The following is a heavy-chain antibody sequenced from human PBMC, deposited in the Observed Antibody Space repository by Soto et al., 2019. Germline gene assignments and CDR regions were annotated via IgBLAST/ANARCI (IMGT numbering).Heavy chain of an antibody. CDR1: GYTFTSYG. J-gene: IGHJ6*02. CDR2: ISAYNGNT. CDR3: ARDRGSYYYYYGMDV. D-gene: IGHD1-26*01. Sequence: ASVKVSCKASGYTFTSYGISWVRQAPGQGLEWMGWISAYNGNTNYAQKLQGRVTMTTDTSTSTAYMELRSLRSDDTAVYYCARDRGSYYYYYGMDVWGQGTTVTVSS. V-gene: IGHV1-18*04.